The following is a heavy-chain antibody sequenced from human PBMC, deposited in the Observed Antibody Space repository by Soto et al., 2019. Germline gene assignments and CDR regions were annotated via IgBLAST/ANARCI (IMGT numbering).Heavy chain of an antibody. CDR2: IYYSGST. J-gene: IGHJ5*02. V-gene: IGHV4-31*03. CDR1: GGSISSGGYY. D-gene: IGHD1-1*01. Sequence: SETLSLTCTVSGGSISSGGYYWSWIRQHPGKGLEWIGYIYYSGSTYYNPSLKSRVTISVDTSKKQFSLRLRSVTAADTAVYYCVRDGTKTLRDWFDPWGQGISVTVSS. CDR3: VRDGTKTLRDWFDP.